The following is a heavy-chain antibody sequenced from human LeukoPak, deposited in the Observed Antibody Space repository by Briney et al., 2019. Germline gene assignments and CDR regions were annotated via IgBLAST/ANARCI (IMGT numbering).Heavy chain of an antibody. CDR3: ARDYLMGGTTGKAFDI. D-gene: IGHD1-26*01. J-gene: IGHJ3*02. V-gene: IGHV3-30*04. CDR1: GFTFSSYA. Sequence: GRSLRLSCAASGFTFSSYAMHWVRQAPGKGLEWVAVISYDGNIKYYTDSVKGRFTISRDNSKNTLYLQMNSLRAEDTAVYYCARDYLMGGTTGKAFDIWGQGTIVTISS. CDR2: ISYDGNIK.